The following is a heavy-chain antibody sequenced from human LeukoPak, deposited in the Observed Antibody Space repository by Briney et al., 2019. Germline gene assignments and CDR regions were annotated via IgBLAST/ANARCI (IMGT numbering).Heavy chain of an antibody. J-gene: IGHJ4*02. Sequence: ASVKVSCKASGYTFTGYYMHWVRQAPGQGLEWMGRINPNSGGTNYAQKFQGRVTMTRDTSISTVYMELSRLTSDDTAAYYCTREGPGSDWATFDSWGQGALVTVSS. V-gene: IGHV1-2*06. CDR2: INPNSGGT. CDR1: GYTFTGYY. D-gene: IGHD6-19*01. CDR3: TREGPGSDWATFDS.